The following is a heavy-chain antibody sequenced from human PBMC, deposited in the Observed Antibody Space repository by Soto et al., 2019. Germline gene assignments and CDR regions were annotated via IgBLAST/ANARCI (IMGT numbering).Heavy chain of an antibody. CDR1: GDSVSSNSAA. CDR3: AREAYYDFWSGYTTIDY. CDR2: TYYRSKWYN. V-gene: IGHV6-1*01. Sequence: SQTRSLTCAISGDSVSSNSAAWNWIRQAPSRGLEWLGRTYYRSKWYNDYAVSVKSRITINPDTSKNQFSLQLNSVTPEDTAVYYCAREAYYDFWSGYTTIDYWGQGTLVTVSS. J-gene: IGHJ4*02. D-gene: IGHD3-3*01.